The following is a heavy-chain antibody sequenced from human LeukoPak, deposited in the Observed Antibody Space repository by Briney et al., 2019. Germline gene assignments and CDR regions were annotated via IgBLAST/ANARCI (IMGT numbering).Heavy chain of an antibody. CDR2: IDIGNGDT. D-gene: IGHD2-15*01. Sequence: GASFKGCFNAAGYTFTAYYRHGDRPPPVLFLAWYGGIDIGNGDTKYAQKFQSRLTITRDTSIGIAYMELRSLISDDTAVYYCASEAYCSGGRCSVQRVASWGQGTPVTVSS. CDR1: GYTFTAYY. J-gene: IGHJ5*02. CDR3: ASEAYCSGGRCSVQRVAS. V-gene: IGHV1-2*02.